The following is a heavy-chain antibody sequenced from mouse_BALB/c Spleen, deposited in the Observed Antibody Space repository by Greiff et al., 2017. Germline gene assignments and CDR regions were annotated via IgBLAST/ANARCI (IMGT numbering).Heavy chain of an antibody. V-gene: IGHV14-3*02. J-gene: IGHJ1*01. CDR2: IDPANGNT. D-gene: IGHD1-1*01. Sequence: VQLQQSGAELVKPGASVKLSCTASGFNIKDTYMHWVKQRPEQGLEWIGRIDPANGNTKYDPKFQGKATITADTSSNTAYLQLSSLTSEDTAVYYCASFMTTGRYFDVWGAGTTVTVSS. CDR3: ASFMTTGRYFDV. CDR1: GFNIKDTY.